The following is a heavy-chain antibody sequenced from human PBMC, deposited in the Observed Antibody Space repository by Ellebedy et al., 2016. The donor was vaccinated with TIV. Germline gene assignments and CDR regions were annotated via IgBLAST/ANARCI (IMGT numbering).Heavy chain of an antibody. CDR2: IVGSGA. J-gene: IGHJ4*02. V-gene: IGHV3-23*01. Sequence: GESLKISCAASGFTFSPYAMAWARPAPGKGLEWVSGIVGSGAQKYADSVKGRFTISRDNSKRTVDLQMNSLRAEDTAVYFCAKDRTPGDGYWVFDNWGQGTLVSVSS. CDR3: AKDRTPGDGYWVFDN. D-gene: IGHD5-18*01. CDR1: GFTFSPYA.